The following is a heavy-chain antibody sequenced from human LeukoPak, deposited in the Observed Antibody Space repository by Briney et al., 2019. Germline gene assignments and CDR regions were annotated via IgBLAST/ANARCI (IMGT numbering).Heavy chain of an antibody. Sequence: GSLRLSCAASGFTFSSYAMSWVRQPPGKGLEWIGYIYYSGSTNYNPSLKSRVTISVDTSKNQFSLKLSSVTAADTAVYYCARGSDSSGYYDAPFDYWGQGTLVTVSS. D-gene: IGHD3-22*01. CDR1: GFTFSSYA. J-gene: IGHJ4*02. CDR3: ARGSDSSGYYDAPFDY. CDR2: IYYSGST. V-gene: IGHV4-59*01.